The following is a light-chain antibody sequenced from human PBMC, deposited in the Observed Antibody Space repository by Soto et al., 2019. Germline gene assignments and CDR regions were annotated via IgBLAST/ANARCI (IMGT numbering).Light chain of an antibody. CDR2: EIS. CDR1: SSNVAADYY. V-gene: IGLV2-8*01. Sequence: QSALTQPPSASGAPGQTVTISCTGTSSNVAADYYVSWYQQYPGKAPKLMIYEISNRPSGVPDRFSGSKSGNSASLTVSGLQAEDEADYYCKSYAGSKSGVFGGGTKLTVL. CDR3: KSYAGSKSGV. J-gene: IGLJ3*02.